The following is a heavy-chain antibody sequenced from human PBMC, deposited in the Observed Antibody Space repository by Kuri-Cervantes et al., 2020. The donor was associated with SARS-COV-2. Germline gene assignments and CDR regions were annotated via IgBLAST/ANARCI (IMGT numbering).Heavy chain of an antibody. CDR1: GFTFSDYY. J-gene: IGHJ6*02. D-gene: IGHD1-26*01. V-gene: IGHV3-69-1*01. CDR2: ISSSSTI. CDR3: AREAPCRIVGAICYGMDV. Sequence: GESLKISCAASGFTFSDYYMSWIRQAPGKGLEWVSYISSSSTIYYADSVKGRFTISRDNAKNSLYLQMNSLRDEDTAVYYCAREAPCRIVGAICYGMDVWGQGTTVTVSS.